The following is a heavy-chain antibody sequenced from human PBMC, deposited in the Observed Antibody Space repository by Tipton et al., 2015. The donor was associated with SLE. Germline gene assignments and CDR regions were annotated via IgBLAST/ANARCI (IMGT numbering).Heavy chain of an antibody. CDR3: AREFSIYVPSVFGY. Sequence: SLRLSCAASGFTFSSYWMSWVRQAPGKGLEWVANIKQDGSEEYYVDSVKGRFTISRDNAKNSVYLQMNSLRDEATAVYYCAREFSIYVPSVFGYWGQGALVTVSS. D-gene: IGHD3-10*02. CDR1: GFTFSSYW. J-gene: IGHJ4*02. CDR2: IKQDGSEE. V-gene: IGHV3-7*01.